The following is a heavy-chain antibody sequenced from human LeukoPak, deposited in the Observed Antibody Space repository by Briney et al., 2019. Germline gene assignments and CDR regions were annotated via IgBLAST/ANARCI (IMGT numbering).Heavy chain of an antibody. CDR1: GGSISSYY. CDR3: ARNGYDSSGYDSWYFDY. D-gene: IGHD3-22*01. Sequence: KTSETLSLTCTVSGGSISSYYWSWIRQPPGKGLEWIGYIYYSGSTNYNPSLKSRVTISVDTSKNQFSLKLSSVTAADTAVYYCARNGYDSSGYDSWYFDYWGQGTLVTVSS. V-gene: IGHV4-59*01. CDR2: IYYSGST. J-gene: IGHJ4*02.